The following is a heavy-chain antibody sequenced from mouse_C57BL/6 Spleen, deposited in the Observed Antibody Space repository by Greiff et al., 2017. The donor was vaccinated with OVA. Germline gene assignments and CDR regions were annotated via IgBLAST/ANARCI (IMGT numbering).Heavy chain of an antibody. CDR2: ISYDGSN. D-gene: IGHD1-1*01. CDR1: GYSITSGYY. Sequence: EVKLVESGPGLVKPSQSLSLTCSVSGYSITSGYYWNWIRQFPGNKLEWMGYISYDGSNNYNPSLKNRISITRDTSKNQFFLKLNSGTTEDTATYYCASDYYGSSGDWYFDVWGTGTTVTVSS. CDR3: ASDYYGSSGDWYFDV. V-gene: IGHV3-6*01. J-gene: IGHJ1*03.